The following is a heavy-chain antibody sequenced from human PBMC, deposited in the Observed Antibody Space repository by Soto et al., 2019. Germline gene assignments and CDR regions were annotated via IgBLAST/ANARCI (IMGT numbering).Heavy chain of an antibody. CDR1: GGSINSGGYY. Sequence: VQLQESGPGLVKPSQTLSLTCTVSGGSINSGGYYWSWIRQHPGKGLEWIGYIFYSGSTYYNPSLKSRVTISVDMSKNQFSLKLSSVTAADTAVYYCARVGGSGSPFDNWGQGTLVTVSS. CDR2: IFYSGST. D-gene: IGHD3-10*01. J-gene: IGHJ4*02. V-gene: IGHV4-31*03. CDR3: ARVGGSGSPFDN.